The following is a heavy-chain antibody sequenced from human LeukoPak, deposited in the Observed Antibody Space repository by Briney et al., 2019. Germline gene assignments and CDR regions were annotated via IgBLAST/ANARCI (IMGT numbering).Heavy chain of an antibody. CDR2: FDPEDGET. Sequence: RASVKVSCKVSGYTLTELSMRWVRQAPGKGLEWMGGFDPEDGETIYAQKFQGRVTMTEDTSTDTAYMELSSLRSEDTAVYYCAIERGYYGGSTFDYWGQGTLVTVSS. V-gene: IGHV1-24*01. D-gene: IGHD4-23*01. CDR3: AIERGYYGGSTFDY. J-gene: IGHJ4*02. CDR1: GYTLTELS.